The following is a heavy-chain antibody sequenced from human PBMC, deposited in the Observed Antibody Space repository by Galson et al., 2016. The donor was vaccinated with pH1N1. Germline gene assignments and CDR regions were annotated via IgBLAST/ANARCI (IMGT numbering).Heavy chain of an antibody. CDR1: GFTFISYA. D-gene: IGHD6-13*01. Sequence: SLRLSCAASGFTFISYAMSWVRQAPGKGLEWVSVISGSGGNTYYGDSVKGRFTISRDNSKNTLYLQMNSLRAEDTAVYYCTKGGIIAAPDEAFDIWGQGTMVTVSS. V-gene: IGHV3-23*01. J-gene: IGHJ3*02. CDR3: TKGGIIAAPDEAFDI. CDR2: ISGSGGNT.